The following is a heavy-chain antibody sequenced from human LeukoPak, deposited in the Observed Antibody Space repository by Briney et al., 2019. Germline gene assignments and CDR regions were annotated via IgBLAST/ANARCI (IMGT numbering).Heavy chain of an antibody. CDR1: GFTFSSYA. D-gene: IGHD6-19*01. J-gene: IGHJ4*02. V-gene: IGHV3-7*01. CDR2: IKQDGSEK. CDR3: AREYSSGWYNY. Sequence: PGGSLRLSCAASGFTFSSYAMHWVRQAPGKGLEWVANIKQDGSEKYYVDSVKGRFTISRDNAKNSLYLQMNSLRAEDTAVYYCAREYSSGWYNYWGQGTLVTVSS.